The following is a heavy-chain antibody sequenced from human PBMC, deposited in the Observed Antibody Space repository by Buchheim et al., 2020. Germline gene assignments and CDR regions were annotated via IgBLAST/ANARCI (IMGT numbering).Heavy chain of an antibody. J-gene: IGHJ6*02. CDR1: GFTFSSYG. CDR3: AKCRLAYGEQMDV. V-gene: IGHV3-30*18. CDR2: ISYDGSNK. Sequence: QVQLVESGGGVVQPGRSLRLSCAASGFTFSSYGMHWVRQAPGKGLEWVAVISYDGSNKYYADSVKGRFTISRDNSKNTLYLQMNSLRAEDTAVYYCAKCRLAYGEQMDVWGQGTT. D-gene: IGHD4-17*01.